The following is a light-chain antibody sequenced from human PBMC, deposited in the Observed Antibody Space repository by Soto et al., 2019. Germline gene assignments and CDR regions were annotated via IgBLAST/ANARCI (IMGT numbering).Light chain of an antibody. CDR1: QSVSSY. J-gene: IGKJ4*01. Sequence: EIVLTQSPATLSLSPGERATLSCRASQSVSSYLAWYQHKPGQAPRLLIYDASTRAPGIPARFSGTGSGTDFTLTISRLEPEDFAVYYCQQRRDWGTFGGGTKVEFK. CDR2: DAS. CDR3: QQRRDWGT. V-gene: IGKV3-11*01.